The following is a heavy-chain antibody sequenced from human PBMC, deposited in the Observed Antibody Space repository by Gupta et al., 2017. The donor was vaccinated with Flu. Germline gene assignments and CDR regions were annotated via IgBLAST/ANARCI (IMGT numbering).Heavy chain of an antibody. CDR2: IYYSGST. CDR3: ARVPIYPNYYGSGHPDYHYYMDV. D-gene: IGHD3-10*01. CDR1: GGSIRSYY. J-gene: IGHJ6*03. V-gene: IGHV4-59*01. Sequence: QVQLQESGPGLVKPSETLSLTCTVSGGSIRSYYWNWIRQPPGKGLEWIGYIYYSGSTIYNPSLKSRVTISVDTSKNQFSLKLSSVTAADTAVYYCARVPIYPNYYGSGHPDYHYYMDVWGKGTTVTVSS.